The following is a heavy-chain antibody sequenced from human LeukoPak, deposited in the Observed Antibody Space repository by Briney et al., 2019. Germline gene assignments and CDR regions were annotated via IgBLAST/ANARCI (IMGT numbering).Heavy chain of an antibody. V-gene: IGHV1-69*13. Sequence: GASVKVSCKASGGTFSSYAISWVRQAPGQGLEWMGGIIPIFGTANYAQKFQGRVTITADESTSTAYMELSSLRSEDTAVYYCARGVYQLPQWHAYYFDYWGQGTLVTVSS. CDR3: ARGVYQLPQWHAYYFDY. CDR1: GGTFSSYA. CDR2: IIPIFGTA. J-gene: IGHJ4*02. D-gene: IGHD2-2*01.